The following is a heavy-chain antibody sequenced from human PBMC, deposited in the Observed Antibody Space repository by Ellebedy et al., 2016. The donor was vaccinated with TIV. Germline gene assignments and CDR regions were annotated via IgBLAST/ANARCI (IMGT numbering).Heavy chain of an antibody. CDR3: VRDRGAAADPFFDY. CDR2: ISSSSSTI. D-gene: IGHD6-13*01. J-gene: IGHJ4*02. Sequence: GESLKISCAASGFTFSSYSMNWVRQAPGKGLEWVSYISSSSSTIYYADSVKGRFTISRDNAKNSLYLQMNSLRDEDTAVYYCVRDRGAAADPFFDYWGQGTLVTVSS. CDR1: GFTFSSYS. V-gene: IGHV3-48*02.